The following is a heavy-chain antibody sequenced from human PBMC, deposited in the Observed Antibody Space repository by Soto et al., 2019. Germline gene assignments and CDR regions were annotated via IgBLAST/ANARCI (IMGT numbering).Heavy chain of an antibody. CDR3: IRTSGRQWQILVTFDY. D-gene: IGHD6-19*01. J-gene: IGHJ4*02. Sequence: EVQLVESGGGLVQPGRSLRLSCVGSGFTFNDYAMHWVRQAPGKGLEWVAGISWFSGSEGYADSVRGRFTISRDDANKALYLQMDSLTSKVTAFYYIIRTSGRQWQILVTFDYWGRGTLVTVSS. CDR2: ISWFSGSE. V-gene: IGHV3-9*01. CDR1: GFTFNDYA.